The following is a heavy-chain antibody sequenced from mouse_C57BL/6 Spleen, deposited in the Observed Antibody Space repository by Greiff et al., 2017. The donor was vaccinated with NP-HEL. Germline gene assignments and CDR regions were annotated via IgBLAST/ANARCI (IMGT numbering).Heavy chain of an antibody. CDR1: GFTFSDYY. CDR3: ARRGHYDYDGDYVDY. Sequence: EVKLEESGGGLVQPGGSLKLSCAASGFTFSDYYMYWVRQTPEKRLEWVAYISNGGGSTYYPDTVKGRFTISRDNAKNTLYLQMSRLKSEDTAMYYCARRGHYDYDGDYVDYWGQGTTLTVSS. CDR2: ISNGGGST. J-gene: IGHJ2*01. V-gene: IGHV5-12*01. D-gene: IGHD2-4*01.